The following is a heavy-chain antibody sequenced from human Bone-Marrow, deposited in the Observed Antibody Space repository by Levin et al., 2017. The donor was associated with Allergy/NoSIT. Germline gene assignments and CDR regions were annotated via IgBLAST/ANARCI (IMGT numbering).Heavy chain of an antibody. V-gene: IGHV4-39*07. CDR3: ARVSYYGSGPYYEYYFDS. D-gene: IGHD3-10*01. CDR2: IYYTGRS. CDR1: GGSIYNSPYF. Sequence: SQTLSLTCTVSGGSIYNSPYFWAWIRQPPGKGLEWLGSIYYTGRSFYNPSLTGRVSISVDTSTSQFSLRLISVTAADTAIYYCARVSYYGSGPYYEYYFDSWGQGTLVTVSS. J-gene: IGHJ4*02.